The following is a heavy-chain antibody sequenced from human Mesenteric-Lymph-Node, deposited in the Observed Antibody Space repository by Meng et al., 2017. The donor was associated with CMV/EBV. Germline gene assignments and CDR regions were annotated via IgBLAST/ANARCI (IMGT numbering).Heavy chain of an antibody. CDR2: ISESGRST. D-gene: IGHD3-16*01. J-gene: IGHJ4*02. Sequence: GGSLRLSCAASGFTFSSYGMSWVRQAPGKGLEWVSVISESGRSTYYGDSVKGRFTISRDNSKNTLFLQMNSLRAEDSAVYYCAKHPVGDWGQGTLVTVSS. CDR3: AKHPVGD. V-gene: IGHV3-23*01. CDR1: GFTFSSYG.